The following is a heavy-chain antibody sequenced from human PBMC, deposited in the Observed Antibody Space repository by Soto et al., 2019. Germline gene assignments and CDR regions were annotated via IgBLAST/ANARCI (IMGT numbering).Heavy chain of an antibody. Sequence: ASVKVSCKASGGTFSSYAISWVRQAPGQGLEWMGGIIPIFGTANYAQKFQGRVTITADESTSTAYMELSSLRSEDTAVYYCARDLKCITMVRGVISWGPYYYYGMDVWGQGTTVTVSS. V-gene: IGHV1-69*13. J-gene: IGHJ6*02. CDR3: ARDLKCITMVRGVISWGPYYYYGMDV. CDR2: IIPIFGTA. D-gene: IGHD3-10*01. CDR1: GGTFSSYA.